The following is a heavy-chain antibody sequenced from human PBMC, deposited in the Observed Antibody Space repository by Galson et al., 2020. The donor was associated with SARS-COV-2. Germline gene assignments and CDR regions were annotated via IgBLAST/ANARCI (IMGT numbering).Heavy chain of an antibody. V-gene: IGHV4-34*01. CDR2: INHSGRT. D-gene: IGHD6-19*01. J-gene: IGHJ4*02. CDR3: ARRAVLKGDLDF. CDR1: GGSFSGYY. Sequence: ETSETLSLTCAVYGGSFSGYYWSWIRQPPGKGLEWIGEINHSGRTNYNPSLKSRVTMSVDTSKNQFSLRLTSLTAADTAVYFCARRAVLKGDLDFWGQGALVTVAS.